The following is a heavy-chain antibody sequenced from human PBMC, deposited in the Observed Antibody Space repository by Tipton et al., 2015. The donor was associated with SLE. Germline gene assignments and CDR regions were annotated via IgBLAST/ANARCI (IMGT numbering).Heavy chain of an antibody. CDR3: AREPGRQLAFFDY. J-gene: IGHJ4*02. V-gene: IGHV4-59*11. D-gene: IGHD6-13*01. CDR2: IYYSGST. Sequence: TLSLTCTVSGGSISSHYWSWIRQPPGKGLEWIGYIYYSGSTNYNPSLKRRVTISVDTSKNQFSLKLSSVTAADTAVYYCAREPGRQLAFFDYWGQGTLVTVSS. CDR1: GGSISSHY.